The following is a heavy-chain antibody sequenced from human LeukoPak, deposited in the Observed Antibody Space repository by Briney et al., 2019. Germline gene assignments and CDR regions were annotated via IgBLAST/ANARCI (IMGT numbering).Heavy chain of an antibody. CDR3: ARVLYLYGSSSARFDY. CDR1: GFTSSSYG. Sequence: PGRSLRLSCAASGFTSSSYGMYWVRQAPGKGLEWVAVISDDGSNKYYADSVKGRFTISRDNSKNTLYLQTNSLRAEDTAVYYCARVLYLYGSSSARFDYWGQGTLVTVSS. D-gene: IGHD6-6*01. CDR2: ISDDGSNK. V-gene: IGHV3-30*03. J-gene: IGHJ4*02.